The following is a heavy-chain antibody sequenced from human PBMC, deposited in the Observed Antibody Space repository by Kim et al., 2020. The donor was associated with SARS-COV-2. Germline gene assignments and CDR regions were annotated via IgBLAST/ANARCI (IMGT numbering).Heavy chain of an antibody. Sequence: TYYNPSLKSRVTISVDTSKNQFSLKLSSVTAADTAVYYCARRGQSDAFDIWGQGTMVTVSS. D-gene: IGHD6-19*01. V-gene: IGHV4-39*01. J-gene: IGHJ3*02. CDR2: T. CDR3: ARRGQSDAFDI.